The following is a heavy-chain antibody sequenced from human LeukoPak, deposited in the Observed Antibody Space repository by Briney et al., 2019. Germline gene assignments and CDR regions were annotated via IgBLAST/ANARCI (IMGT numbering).Heavy chain of an antibody. CDR1: GGSISSYY. J-gene: IGHJ4*02. Sequence: SETLSLTCTVSGGSISSYYWSWIRQPPGKGLEWTGRIYYSGSTNYNPSLKSRVTISVDTSKNQFSLKLSSVTAADTAVYYCARHGSGGSWDYYFDYWGQGTLVTVSS. CDR2: IYYSGST. D-gene: IGHD2-15*01. V-gene: IGHV4-59*08. CDR3: ARHGSGGSWDYYFDY.